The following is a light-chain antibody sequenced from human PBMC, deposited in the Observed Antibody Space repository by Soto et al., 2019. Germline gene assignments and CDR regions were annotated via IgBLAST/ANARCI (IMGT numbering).Light chain of an antibody. CDR1: QTISNN. CDR3: QQYNDWPLT. J-gene: IGKJ1*01. Sequence: EIVMTQSPATLSVSPGERVTLSCRTSQTISNNHLAWYQQKPGQAPRLLIHGTSNRATGIPDRFSGTGSGTEFTLTISSLQSEDFALYYCQQYNDWPLTFGQGTKVDIK. CDR2: GTS. V-gene: IGKV3D-15*01.